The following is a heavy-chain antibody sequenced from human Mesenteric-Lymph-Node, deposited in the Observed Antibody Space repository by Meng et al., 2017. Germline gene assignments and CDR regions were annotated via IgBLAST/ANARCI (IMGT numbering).Heavy chain of an antibody. V-gene: IGHV3-30*04. CDR2: ISYDGSNK. D-gene: IGHD2-15*01. Sequence: GESLKISCAASGFTFSSYAMHWVRQAPGKGLEWVAVISYDGSNKYYADSVKGRFTISRDNSKNTLYLQMNSLRAEDTAVYYCARDPFGVYCSGGSCYSHYFDYWGQGTLVTVSS. CDR3: ARDPFGVYCSGGSCYSHYFDY. CDR1: GFTFSSYA. J-gene: IGHJ4*02.